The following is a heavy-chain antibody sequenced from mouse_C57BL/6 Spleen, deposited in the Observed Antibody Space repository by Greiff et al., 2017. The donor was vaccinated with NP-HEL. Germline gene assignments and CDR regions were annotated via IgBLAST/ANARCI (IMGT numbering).Heavy chain of an antibody. D-gene: IGHD1-1*01. V-gene: IGHV5-9-1*02. Sequence: EVHLVESGEGLVKPGGARKRSGAAAGVNSRSDARAGGSQTTEKRREGGADSSSGGEENDDADPVKGRFTFSRDNARNTLYMKMSSLKSENTAMYYCTRDYYGSSYPFAYWGQGTLVTVSA. CDR1: GVNSRSDA. CDR3: TRDYYGSSYPFAY. CDR2: SSSGGEEN. J-gene: IGHJ3*01.